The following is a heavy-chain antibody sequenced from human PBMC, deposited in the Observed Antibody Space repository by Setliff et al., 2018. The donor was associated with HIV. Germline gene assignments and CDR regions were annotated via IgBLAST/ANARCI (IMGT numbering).Heavy chain of an antibody. V-gene: IGHV3-73*01. Sequence: GGSLTLSCSASGVTFSDSAMHWVRQAPGKGLEWVGRIKTKSDSYATAHGASVKDRFTISRDDSQNTAYLQMSSLKTEDMAVYFCTASPDGDCYTTNCANWFDPWGQGTLVTVS. CDR3: TASPDGDCYTTNCANWFDP. D-gene: IGHD2-21*02. CDR1: GVTFSDSA. CDR2: IKTKSDSYAT. J-gene: IGHJ5*02.